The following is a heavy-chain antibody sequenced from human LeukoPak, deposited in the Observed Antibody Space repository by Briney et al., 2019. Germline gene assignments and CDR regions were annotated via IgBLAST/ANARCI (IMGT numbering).Heavy chain of an antibody. D-gene: IGHD3-22*01. Sequence: GGSLRLSCAASGFTFSDYYMNWVRQAPGKGLEWVSSISSSSTIYYADSVKGRFTISRDNAKNSLYLQMISLRAEDTAVYYCARDQTYYYDSSGYYPRFDYWGQGTLVTVSS. V-gene: IGHV3-69-1*02. CDR1: GFTFSDYY. CDR3: ARDQTYYYDSSGYYPRFDY. CDR2: ISSSSTI. J-gene: IGHJ4*02.